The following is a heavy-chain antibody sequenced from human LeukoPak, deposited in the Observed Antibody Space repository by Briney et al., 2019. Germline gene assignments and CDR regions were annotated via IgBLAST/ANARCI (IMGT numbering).Heavy chain of an antibody. CDR1: GFTFSTYS. CDR2: LSYDGSTK. Sequence: PGGSLRLSCSASGFTFSTYSIHWVRQDPGKGLEWVAVLSYDGSTKYFADSVKGRFAISRDNSQNTLYLQLNNLTAEDTAVYYCTRVRVPSRVLLPYFDYWGQGTLVTVSS. D-gene: IGHD3-10*01. V-gene: IGHV3-30*01. J-gene: IGHJ4*02. CDR3: TRVRVPSRVLLPYFDY.